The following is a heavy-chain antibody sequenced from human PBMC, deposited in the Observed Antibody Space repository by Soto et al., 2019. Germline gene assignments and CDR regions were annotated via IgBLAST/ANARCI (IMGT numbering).Heavy chain of an antibody. CDR2: INYSGST. Sequence: PSETLSLTCTVSGGSINSHYWTWIRQPPGKGLEWIGYINYSGSTNYNPSLKSRVTISLDTSENQFSLKLNSVTAADTAVYYCARTYYDFWRGSYYYYMDVWGKGTTVTVSS. CDR1: GGSINSHY. J-gene: IGHJ6*03. CDR3: ARTYYDFWRGSYYYYMDV. D-gene: IGHD3-3*01. V-gene: IGHV4-59*08.